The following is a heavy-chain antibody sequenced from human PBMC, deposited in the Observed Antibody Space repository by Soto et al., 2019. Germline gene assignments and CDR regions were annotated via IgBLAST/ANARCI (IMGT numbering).Heavy chain of an antibody. J-gene: IGHJ4*02. V-gene: IGHV4-34*01. Sequence: SETLSLTCAVYGGSFSGYYGSWIHQPPGKGLEWIEEINHSGSTNYNPSLKSRVTISVDTSKIQFSLKLSSVTAADTAVYYCARGGSDIVVVVAATPARYFDYWGQGTLVTVSS. CDR2: INHSGST. D-gene: IGHD2-15*01. CDR3: ARGGSDIVVVVAATPARYFDY. CDR1: GGSFSGYY.